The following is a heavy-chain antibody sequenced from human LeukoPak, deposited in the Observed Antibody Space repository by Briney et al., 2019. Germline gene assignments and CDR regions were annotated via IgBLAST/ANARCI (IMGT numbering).Heavy chain of an antibody. CDR2: IIPIFGTA. D-gene: IGHD3-10*01. CDR1: GGTFSSYA. J-gene: IGHJ5*02. Sequence: SVKDSCKASGGTFSSYAISWVRQAPGQGLEWMGGIIPIFGTANYAQKFQGRVTITADKSTSTAYMELSSLRSEDTAVYYCARLPGGSADTNWFDPWGQGTLVTVSS. V-gene: IGHV1-69*06. CDR3: ARLPGGSADTNWFDP.